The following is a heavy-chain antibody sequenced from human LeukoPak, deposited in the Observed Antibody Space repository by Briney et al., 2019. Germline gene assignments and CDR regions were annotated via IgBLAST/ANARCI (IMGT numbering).Heavy chain of an antibody. D-gene: IGHD1-26*01. J-gene: IGHJ4*02. CDR2: ISSSSSYI. Sequence: GGSLRLSCAASGFTFSSYSMNWVRQAPGKGLEWVSFISSSSSYIYYADSVKGRFTISRDNAKNSLYLQMNSLRAEDTAVYYCARPVIYSGSYYFDYWGQGTLVTVSS. V-gene: IGHV3-21*01. CDR3: ARPVIYSGSYYFDY. CDR1: GFTFSSYS.